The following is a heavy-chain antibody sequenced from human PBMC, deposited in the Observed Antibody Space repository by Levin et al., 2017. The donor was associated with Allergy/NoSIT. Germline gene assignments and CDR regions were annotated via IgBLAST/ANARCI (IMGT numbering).Heavy chain of an antibody. D-gene: IGHD1-14*01. Sequence: SQTLSLTCTVSGGSISSYYWSWIRQPPGKGLEWIGYIYYSGSTNYNPSLKSRVTISVDTSKNQFSLKLSSVTAADTAVYYCARGYSVALDYWGQGTLVTVSS. J-gene: IGHJ4*02. V-gene: IGHV4-59*01. CDR1: GGSISSYY. CDR2: IYYSGST. CDR3: ARGYSVALDY.